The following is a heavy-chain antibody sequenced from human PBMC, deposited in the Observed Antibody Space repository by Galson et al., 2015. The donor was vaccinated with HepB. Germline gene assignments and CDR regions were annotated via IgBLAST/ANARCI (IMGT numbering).Heavy chain of an antibody. CDR1: GFTFSSYG. CDR3: AKDSSSGWYFGGFFDY. J-gene: IGHJ4*02. V-gene: IGHV3-33*06. Sequence: LRLSCAASGFTFSSYGMHWVRQAPGKGLEWVAVIWYDGSNKYYADSVKGRFTISRDNSKNTLYLQMNSLRAEDTAVYYCAKDSSSGWYFGGFFDYWGQGTLVTVSS. D-gene: IGHD6-19*01. CDR2: IWYDGSNK.